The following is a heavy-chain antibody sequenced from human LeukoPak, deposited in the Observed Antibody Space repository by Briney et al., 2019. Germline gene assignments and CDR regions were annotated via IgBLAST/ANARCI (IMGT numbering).Heavy chain of an antibody. Sequence: GGSLRLSCAASGFTFSSYDTHWVRQATGKGLEWVSAIGTAGDTYYPGSVKGRFTISRENAKNSLYLQMNSLRAGDTAVYYCARSVSGSYSGFDYWGQGTLVTVSS. CDR2: IGTAGDT. V-gene: IGHV3-13*01. J-gene: IGHJ4*02. CDR1: GFTFSSYD. D-gene: IGHD1-26*01. CDR3: ARSVSGSYSGFDY.